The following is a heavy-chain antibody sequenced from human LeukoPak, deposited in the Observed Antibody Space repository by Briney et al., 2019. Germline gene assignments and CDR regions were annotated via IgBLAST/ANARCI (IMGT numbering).Heavy chain of an antibody. CDR2: ISYSGTT. CDR1: GGSITNYY. V-gene: IGHV4-59*08. D-gene: IGHD6-6*01. CDR3: ARGVLLGSSSHWFDP. Sequence: PSETLSLTCSVSGGSITNYYWSWIRQPPGKGLEWIGYISYSGTTRYNPSLKSRVTISVDTSKNLLSLKLSSVTATDTAVFYCARGVLLGSSSHWFDPWGQGTLVTVSS. J-gene: IGHJ5*02.